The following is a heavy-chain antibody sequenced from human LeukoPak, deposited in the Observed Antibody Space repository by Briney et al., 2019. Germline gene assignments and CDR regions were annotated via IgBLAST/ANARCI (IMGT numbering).Heavy chain of an antibody. J-gene: IGHJ1*01. Sequence: GGSLRLSCAASGFSFSRNGMHWVRQAPGKGLEWVAVISYDGSDKYHADSVKGRFTISRDNSKDTLYLQMNSLRAEDTAVYFCASTVTSNKVQHWGQGTLVTVPS. CDR3: ASTVTSNKVQH. CDR1: GFSFSRNG. D-gene: IGHD4-17*01. V-gene: IGHV3-30*03. CDR2: ISYDGSDK.